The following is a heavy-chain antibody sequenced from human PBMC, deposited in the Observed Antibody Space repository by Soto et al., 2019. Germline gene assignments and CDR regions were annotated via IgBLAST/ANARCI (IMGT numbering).Heavy chain of an antibody. Sequence: QVQLVESGGGVVQPGRSLRISCAASGFTFSSYAMHWVRQAPGKGLEWVAVISYDGSNKYYADSVKGRFTISRDNSKNTLYLQMNSLRAEDTAVYYCARGPTIVDRGGWDYYYYGMYVWGQGTTVTVSS. CDR1: GFTFSSYA. J-gene: IGHJ6*02. V-gene: IGHV3-30-3*01. CDR2: ISYDGSNK. D-gene: IGHD2-21*01. CDR3: ARGPTIVDRGGWDYYYYGMYV.